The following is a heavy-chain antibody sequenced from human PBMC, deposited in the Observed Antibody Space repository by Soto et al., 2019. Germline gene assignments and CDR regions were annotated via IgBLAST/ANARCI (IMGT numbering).Heavy chain of an antibody. D-gene: IGHD1-1*01. CDR2: ISWNSATI. Sequence: HPGGSLRLSCAASGFTFDSFAMQWIRQVPGKGLEWVSSISWNSATIAYADSVKGRFTISRDNANNVVYLQMNSLRAEDTAFYYCAIVETRDSWRQGTLLTTSS. V-gene: IGHV3-9*01. J-gene: IGHJ4*02. CDR1: GFTFDSFA. CDR3: AIVETRDS.